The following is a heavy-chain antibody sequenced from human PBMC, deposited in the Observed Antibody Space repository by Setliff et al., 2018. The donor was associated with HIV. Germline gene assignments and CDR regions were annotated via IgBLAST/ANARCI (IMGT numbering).Heavy chain of an antibody. V-gene: IGHV1-46*01. Sequence: GASVKVSCKASGYTFTGYYMHWVRQAPGQGLEWMGIINCNDGSSTYAQKFQGRVTMTRDTSTTTVYMELSSLRSEDTAIYYCARRGYSDFWGQGTLVTVSS. D-gene: IGHD6-13*01. J-gene: IGHJ4*02. CDR3: ARRGYSDF. CDR1: GYTFTGYY. CDR2: INCNDGSS.